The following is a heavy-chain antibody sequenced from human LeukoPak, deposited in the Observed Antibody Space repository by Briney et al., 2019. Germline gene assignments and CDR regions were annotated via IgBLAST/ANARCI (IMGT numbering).Heavy chain of an antibody. D-gene: IGHD6-19*01. CDR2: ISYDGSNK. Sequence: GGSLRLSCAASGFTFSSYAMHWVRQAPGKGLEWAAVISYDGSNKYYADSVKGRFTISRDNSKNTLYLQMNSLRAEDTAVYYCARAGLHSSGWSNFDYWGQGTLVTVSS. CDR3: ARAGLHSSGWSNFDY. J-gene: IGHJ4*02. CDR1: GFTFSSYA. V-gene: IGHV3-30*04.